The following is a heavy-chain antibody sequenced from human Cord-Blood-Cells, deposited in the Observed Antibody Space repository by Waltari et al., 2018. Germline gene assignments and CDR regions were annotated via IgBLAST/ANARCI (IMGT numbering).Heavy chain of an antibody. Sequence: QLQLQESGPGLVKPSETLSLTCTVSGGSISSSSYYWGWIRQPPGKGVEWIGSSYYSGSTYYNPSLKSRVTISVDTSKNQCSLKLSSVTAADTAVYYCARPGIVGATRGAFDIWGQGTMVTVSS. CDR1: GGSISSSSYY. CDR2: SYYSGST. CDR3: ARPGIVGATRGAFDI. V-gene: IGHV4-39*01. J-gene: IGHJ3*02. D-gene: IGHD1-26*01.